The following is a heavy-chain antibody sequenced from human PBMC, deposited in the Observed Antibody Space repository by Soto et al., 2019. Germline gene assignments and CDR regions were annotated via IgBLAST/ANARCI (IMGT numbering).Heavy chain of an antibody. J-gene: IGHJ6*01. D-gene: IGHD2-2*01. Sequence: QVQLVESGGGVVQPGRSLRLSCAASGFTFSSYGMHWVRQAPGKGLEWVAVIWYDGSNKYYADSVKGRFTISRDNSKNTLYLQMNSLRAEDTAVYYCAREVGSTSPSGVYYYYGMDVW. V-gene: IGHV3-33*01. CDR3: AREVGSTSPSGVYYYYGMDV. CDR1: GFTFSSYG. CDR2: IWYDGSNK.